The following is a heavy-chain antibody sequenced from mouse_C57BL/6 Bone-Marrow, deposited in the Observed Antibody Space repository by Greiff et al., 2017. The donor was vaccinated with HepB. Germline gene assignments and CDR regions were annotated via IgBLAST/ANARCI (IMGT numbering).Heavy chain of an antibody. V-gene: IGHV1-61*01. CDR3: ARGAGSMVRGGYGSSSRYFDV. CDR1: GYTFTSYW. CDR2: IYPSDSET. J-gene: IGHJ1*03. Sequence: QVQLQQPGAELVRPGSSVKLSCKASGYTFTSYWMDWVKQRPGQGLEWIGNIYPSDSETHYNQKFKDKATLTVDKSSSTAYMQLSSLTSEDSAVYYCARGAGSMVRGGYGSSSRYFDVWGTGTTVTVSS. D-gene: IGHD1-1*01.